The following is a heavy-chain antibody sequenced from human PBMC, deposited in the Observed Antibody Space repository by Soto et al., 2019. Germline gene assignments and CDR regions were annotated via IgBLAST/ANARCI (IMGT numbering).Heavy chain of an antibody. CDR2: IYWDDDK. V-gene: IGHV2-5*02. CDR3: AHGQTQAQWLDSTYGMDV. Sequence: QITLKESGPTLVKPTQTLTLTCTFSGFSLSTSGVGVGWIRQPPGKALEWLALIYWDDDKRYSLSLKSRLTSTKDTSKIQVVLTMTNRDPVDTATYYCAHGQTQAQWLDSTYGMDVWGQGTTVTVSS. D-gene: IGHD6-19*01. CDR1: GFSLSTSGVG. J-gene: IGHJ6*02.